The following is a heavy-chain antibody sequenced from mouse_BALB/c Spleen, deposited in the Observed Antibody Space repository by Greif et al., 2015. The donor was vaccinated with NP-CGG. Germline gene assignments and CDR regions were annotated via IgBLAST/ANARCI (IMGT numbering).Heavy chain of an antibody. D-gene: IGHD2-10*02. Sequence: VKLQESGPGLVAPSQSLSITCTVSGFSLTSYGVHWVRQPPGKGLEWLGVIWAGGSTNYNSALMSRLSIGKDNSKSQVFLKMNSLQTDDTAMYYCARDRGVWSYYAMDYWGQGTSVTVSS. V-gene: IGHV2-9*02. J-gene: IGHJ4*01. CDR1: GFSLTSYG. CDR3: ARDRGVWSYYAMDY. CDR2: IWAGGST.